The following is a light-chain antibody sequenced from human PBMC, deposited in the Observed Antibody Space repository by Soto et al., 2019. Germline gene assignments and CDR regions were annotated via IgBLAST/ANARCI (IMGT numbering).Light chain of an antibody. CDR2: AAS. V-gene: IGKV3-20*01. Sequence: EIVLAQSPGTLSLSPGERATLSCRASQSVTSTYLAWYQQKPGQAPRLLIYAASSRATGIPDRFSGSGSETDFTLTISRLEPEDFAVYYCQQYGSTLWTFGQGTKVDIK. J-gene: IGKJ1*01. CDR3: QQYGSTLWT. CDR1: QSVTSTY.